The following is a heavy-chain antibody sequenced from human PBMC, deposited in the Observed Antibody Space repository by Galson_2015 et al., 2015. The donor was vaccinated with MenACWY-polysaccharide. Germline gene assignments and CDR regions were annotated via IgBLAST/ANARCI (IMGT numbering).Heavy chain of an antibody. CDR3: AITGFPARRELDY. CDR2: INPSGGST. J-gene: IGHJ4*02. V-gene: IGHV1-46*01. CDR1: GYTFTSYY. D-gene: IGHD6-6*01. Sequence: SVKVSCKASGYTFTSYYMHWVRQAPGQGLEWMGIINPSGGSTSYAQKFQGRVTITADKSTSTAYMGLSSLRSEDTAVYYCAITGFPARRELDYWGQGTLVTVSS.